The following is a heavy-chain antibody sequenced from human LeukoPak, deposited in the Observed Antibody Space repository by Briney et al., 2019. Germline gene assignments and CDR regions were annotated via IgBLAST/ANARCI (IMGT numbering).Heavy chain of an antibody. Sequence: SETLSLTCNVSGGSINSSSYYWGWIRQPPGKGLEWIGTIYYSGRTYYNPSLKSRVTMSVDTSKKQFSLKLSSVTAADTAVCYCARHAVEAASRWFDPWGQGTLVTVSS. CDR2: IYYSGRT. CDR1: GGSINSSSYY. J-gene: IGHJ5*02. V-gene: IGHV4-39*01. CDR3: ARHAVEAASRWFDP. D-gene: IGHD1-1*01.